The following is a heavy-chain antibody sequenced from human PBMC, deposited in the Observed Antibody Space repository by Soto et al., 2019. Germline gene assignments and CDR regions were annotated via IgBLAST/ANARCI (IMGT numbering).Heavy chain of an antibody. CDR3: ARESWAFLWFGGPTPPPYGMDV. Sequence: EVQLMESGGGLVKPGGSLRLSCAASGFTFSSYSMNWVRQAPGKGLEWVSSISSSSSYIYYADSVKGRFTISRDNAKNSLYLKINSLRAGDTALYYCARESWAFLWFGGPTPPPYGMDVWGQGTTVTVSS. J-gene: IGHJ6*02. CDR1: GFTFSSYS. V-gene: IGHV3-21*01. CDR2: ISSSSSYI. D-gene: IGHD3-10*01.